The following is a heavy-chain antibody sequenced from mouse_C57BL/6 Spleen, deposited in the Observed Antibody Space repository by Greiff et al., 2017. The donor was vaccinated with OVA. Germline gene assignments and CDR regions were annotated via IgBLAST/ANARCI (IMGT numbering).Heavy chain of an antibody. Sequence: QVQLQQPGAELVMPGASVKLSCKASGYTFTSYWMHWVKQRPGQGLEWIGEIDPSDSYTNYNQKFKGKSTLTVDKSSSTAYMQLSSLTSEDSAVYYCARGEVEGGGFAYWGQGTLVTVSA. V-gene: IGHV1-69*01. CDR2: IDPSDSYT. CDR1: GYTFTSYW. J-gene: IGHJ3*01. CDR3: ARGEVEGGGFAY.